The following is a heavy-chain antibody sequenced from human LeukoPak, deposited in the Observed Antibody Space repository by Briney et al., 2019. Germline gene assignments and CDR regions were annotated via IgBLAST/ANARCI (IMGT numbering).Heavy chain of an antibody. CDR1: GGSVRGSNYY. CDR3: ARAPWFGEAPYYYMDV. Sequence: SETLSLTCTVSGGSVRGSNYYWGWIRQTPGKGLEWIGSLYYNGDTYYNPSLMSRVTMTVDRSKNQFSLKLSSVTAADTAVYYCARAPWFGEAPYYYMDVWGQGTMVTVSS. V-gene: IGHV4-39*07. J-gene: IGHJ6*03. CDR2: LYYNGDT. D-gene: IGHD3-10*01.